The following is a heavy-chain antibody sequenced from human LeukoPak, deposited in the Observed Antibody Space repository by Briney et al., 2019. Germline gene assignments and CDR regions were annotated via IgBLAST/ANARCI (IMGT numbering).Heavy chain of an antibody. Sequence: SETLSLTCTVSGGSISSYYWSWIRQPPGKGLEWIGYIYYSGSTNYNPSLKSRVTISVDTSKNQFSLKLSSVTAADTAVYNCARSLRGNGMDVWGQGTTVTVS. CDR2: IYYSGST. V-gene: IGHV4-59*01. D-gene: IGHD4-17*01. J-gene: IGHJ6*02. CDR3: ARSLRGNGMDV. CDR1: GGSISSYY.